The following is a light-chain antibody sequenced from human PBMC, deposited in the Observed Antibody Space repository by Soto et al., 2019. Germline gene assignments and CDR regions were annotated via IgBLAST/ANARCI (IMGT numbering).Light chain of an antibody. Sequence: QSALTQPASVSGSPGQSITISCTGTSSDVGGYNYVSWYQQHPGKAPKLMIYDVSNRPSGVSNRFSGSKSGNTASLTISGLQAEDEADYYCGSYTSSDTILFGRGTKVTVL. CDR3: GSYTSSDTIL. V-gene: IGLV2-14*01. J-gene: IGLJ2*01. CDR2: DVS. CDR1: SSDVGGYNY.